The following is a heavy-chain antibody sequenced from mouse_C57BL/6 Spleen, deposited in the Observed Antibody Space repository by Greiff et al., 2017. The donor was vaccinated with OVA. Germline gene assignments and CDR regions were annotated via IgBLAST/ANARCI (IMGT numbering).Heavy chain of an antibody. Sequence: QVHVKQPGAELVKPGASVKLSCKASGYTFTSYWMQWVKQRPGQGLEWIGEIDPSDSYTNYNQKFKGKATLTVDTSSSTAYMQLSSLTSEDSAVYYCARKGYYYGSSQFAYWGQGTLVTVSA. CDR3: ARKGYYYGSSQFAY. CDR2: IDPSDSYT. V-gene: IGHV1-50*01. D-gene: IGHD1-1*01. CDR1: GYTFTSYW. J-gene: IGHJ3*01.